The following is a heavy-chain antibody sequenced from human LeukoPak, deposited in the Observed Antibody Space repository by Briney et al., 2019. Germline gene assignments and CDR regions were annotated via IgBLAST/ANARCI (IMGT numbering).Heavy chain of an antibody. CDR2: IYYSGST. Sequence: SETLSLTCTVSGGSVSSSGYYWGWIRQPPGKGLECIGSIYYSGSTYYNPSLKSRVTISVDTSKNQFSLKLSSVTAADTAVYFCARLCGSGTYPHYFDYWGQGTLVTVSS. CDR1: GGSVSSSGYY. D-gene: IGHD3-10*01. J-gene: IGHJ4*02. CDR3: ARLCGSGTYPHYFDY. V-gene: IGHV4-39*01.